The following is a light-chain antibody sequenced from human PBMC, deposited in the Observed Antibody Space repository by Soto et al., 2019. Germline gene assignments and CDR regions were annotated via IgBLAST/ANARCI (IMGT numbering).Light chain of an antibody. CDR1: SGHSSYI. V-gene: IGLV4-60*02. CDR2: LEGSGGY. CDR3: ETWDSDTHV. Sequence: QSVLTQSSSASASLGSSVKLTCTLSSGHSSYIIAWHQQQPGKAPRYLMKLEGSGGYYKGSGVPDRFSGSSSGADRYLTISNLQFEDEADYYCETWDSDTHVFGGGTKLTVL. J-gene: IGLJ2*01.